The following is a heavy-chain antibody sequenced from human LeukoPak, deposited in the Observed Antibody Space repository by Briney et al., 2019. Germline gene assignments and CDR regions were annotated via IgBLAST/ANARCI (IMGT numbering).Heavy chain of an antibody. Sequence: GSLRLSCAVSGFTFTNYWMSWARQSPGKGLEWVANIYLDGSRAYYVDSVRGRFTISRDNAKNSLFLQMNSLSAEDTAVYYCGRAGPVTKDHFMDVWGKGTTVTVSS. V-gene: IGHV3-7*01. CDR2: IYLDGSRA. CDR1: GFTFTNYW. J-gene: IGHJ6*03. CDR3: GRAGPVTKDHFMDV. D-gene: IGHD2-2*01.